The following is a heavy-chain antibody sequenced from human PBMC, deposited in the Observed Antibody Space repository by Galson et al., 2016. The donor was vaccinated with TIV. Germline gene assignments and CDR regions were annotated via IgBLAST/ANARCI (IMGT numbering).Heavy chain of an antibody. V-gene: IGHV3-30*01. CDR3: ARDRHHGYFDL. CDR2: ISYDGNSK. Sequence: LRLSCAASGFIFSGHAMHWVRQAPGKGLEWVAVISYDGNSKFYADSVKGRFSISRDNSKNTLSLQMTSLRAEDTALYYCARDRHHGYFDLWGRGTLVTVSS. J-gene: IGHJ2*01. CDR1: GFIFSGHA.